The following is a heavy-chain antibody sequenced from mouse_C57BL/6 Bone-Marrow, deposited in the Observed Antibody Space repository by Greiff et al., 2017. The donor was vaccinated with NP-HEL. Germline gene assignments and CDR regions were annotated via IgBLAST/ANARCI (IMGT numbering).Heavy chain of an antibody. J-gene: IGHJ3*01. Sequence: EVQRVESGGGLVQPGGSLKLSCAASGFTFSDYGMAWVRQAPRQGPEWVAFISNLAYSIYYADTVTGRFTFSRENAKNTLYLEMSSLRSEDTAMYYCARQGAYQPGPWFAYWGQGTLVTVSA. V-gene: IGHV5-15*01. CDR2: ISNLAYSI. CDR1: GFTFSDYG. CDR3: ARQGAYQPGPWFAY. D-gene: IGHD4-1*02.